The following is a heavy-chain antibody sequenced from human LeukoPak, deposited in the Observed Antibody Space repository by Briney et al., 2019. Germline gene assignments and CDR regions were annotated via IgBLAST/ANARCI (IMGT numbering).Heavy chain of an antibody. Sequence: SVKVSCKASGGTFSSYAISWVRQAPGQGLEWMGGIIPIFGTANYAQKLQGRVTITADESTSTAYMELSSLRSEDTAVYYCARGPRFGESVYYYGMDVWGQGTTVTVSS. CDR3: ARGPRFGESVYYYGMDV. D-gene: IGHD3-10*02. V-gene: IGHV1-69*01. J-gene: IGHJ6*02. CDR1: GGTFSSYA. CDR2: IIPIFGTA.